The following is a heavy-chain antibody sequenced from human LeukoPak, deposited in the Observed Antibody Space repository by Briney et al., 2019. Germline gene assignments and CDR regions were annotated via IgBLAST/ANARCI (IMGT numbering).Heavy chain of an antibody. CDR2: IYYSGST. V-gene: IGHV4-59*08. D-gene: IGHD3-22*01. CDR1: GGSISSYY. Sequence: KTSETLSLTCTVSGGSISSYYWSCIRQPPGKGLEWIGYIYYSGSTNYNPSLKSRVTISVDTSKNQFSLKLSSVTAADTAVYYCARSKSMIVDYWGQGTLVTVSS. J-gene: IGHJ4*02. CDR3: ARSKSMIVDY.